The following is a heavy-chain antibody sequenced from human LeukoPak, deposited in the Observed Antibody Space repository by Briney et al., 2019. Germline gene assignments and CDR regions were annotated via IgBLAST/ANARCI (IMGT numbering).Heavy chain of an antibody. Sequence: GGSLRLSCAASGFTFSDYYMSWIRQAPGKGLEWVSYISSSSSYTNYADSVKGRFTISRDNAKNSLYLQMNSLRAEDTAVYYCAGFGVRWGAFNIWGQGTMVTVSS. CDR3: AGFGVRWGAFNI. J-gene: IGHJ3*02. CDR2: ISSSSSYT. CDR1: GFTFSDYY. V-gene: IGHV3-11*06. D-gene: IGHD3-16*01.